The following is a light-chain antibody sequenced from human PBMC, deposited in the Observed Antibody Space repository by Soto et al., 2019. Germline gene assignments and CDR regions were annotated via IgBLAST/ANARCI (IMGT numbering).Light chain of an antibody. J-gene: IGLJ2*01. CDR3: AAWDDSLSGVV. CDR2: RNN. Sequence: QPVLTQPPSAYGTPGQRVTISCSGSSSNIGSNYVYWYQQLPGTAPKLLIYRNNQRPSGVPDRFSGSKSGTSASLAISGLRSEDEADYYCAAWDDSLSGVVFGGGTKVTVL. CDR1: SSNIGSNY. V-gene: IGLV1-47*01.